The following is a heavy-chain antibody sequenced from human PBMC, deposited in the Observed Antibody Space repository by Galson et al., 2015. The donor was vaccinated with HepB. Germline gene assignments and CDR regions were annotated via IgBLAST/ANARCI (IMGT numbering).Heavy chain of an antibody. Sequence: ISYSGSTKYNLSLKSRVTISVDTSKNQFSLKLSSVTDADTAVYYCAREASDYYDSSGYDVWGQGTLVTVSS. D-gene: IGHD3-22*01. V-gene: IGHV4-59*01. J-gene: IGHJ4*02. CDR3: AREASDYYDSSGYDV. CDR2: ISYSGST.